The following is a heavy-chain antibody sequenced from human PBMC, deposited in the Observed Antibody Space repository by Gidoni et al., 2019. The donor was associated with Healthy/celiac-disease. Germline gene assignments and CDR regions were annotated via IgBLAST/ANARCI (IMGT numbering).Heavy chain of an antibody. Sequence: SGGSISSGGYYWSWIRQHPGKGLEWIGYIYYSGSTYYNPSLKSRVTISVDTSKNQFSLKLSSVTAADTAVYYCARSGRLTGGSTSCYLDYWGQGTLVTVSS. J-gene: IGHJ4*02. CDR3: ARSGRLTGGSTSCYLDY. V-gene: IGHV4-31*02. D-gene: IGHD2-2*01. CDR2: IYYSGST. CDR1: GGSISSGGYY.